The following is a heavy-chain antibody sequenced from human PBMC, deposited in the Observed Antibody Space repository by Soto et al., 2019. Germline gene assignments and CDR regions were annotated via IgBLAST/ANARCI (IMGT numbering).Heavy chain of an antibody. J-gene: IGHJ6*02. Sequence: EVQLVESGGGLVKPGGSLRLSCAASGFTFSNAWMNWVRQAPGKGLEWVGRIKSKTDGGTTDYAAPVKGRFTISRDDSKNTLYLQMNSLKTEDTAVYYCTTDWYNRNPQGDYYYYGMDVWGQGTTVTVSS. CDR1: GFTFSNAW. CDR3: TTDWYNRNPQGDYYYYGMDV. CDR2: IKSKTDGGTT. D-gene: IGHD1-1*01. V-gene: IGHV3-15*07.